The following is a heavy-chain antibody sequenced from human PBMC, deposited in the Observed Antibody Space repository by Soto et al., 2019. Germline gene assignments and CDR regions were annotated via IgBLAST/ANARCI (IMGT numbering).Heavy chain of an antibody. CDR3: ARDREAAAGSLRPIYYYGMDV. J-gene: IGHJ6*02. Sequence: GGSLRLSCAASGFTFSSYAMHWVRQASGKGLEWVAVISYDGSNKYYADSVKGRFTISRDNSKNTLYLQMNSLRAEDTAGYYGARDREAAAGSLRPIYYYGMDVWGQGTTVTVSS. D-gene: IGHD6-13*01. CDR2: ISYDGSNK. V-gene: IGHV3-30-3*01. CDR1: GFTFSSYA.